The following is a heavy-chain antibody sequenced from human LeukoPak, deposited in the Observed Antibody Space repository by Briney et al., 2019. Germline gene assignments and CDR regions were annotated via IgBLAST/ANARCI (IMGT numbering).Heavy chain of an antibody. CDR3: ARGKYYYDSSGSKRGSYFDY. J-gene: IGHJ4*02. D-gene: IGHD3-22*01. Sequence: SETLSLTRAVYGGSFSGYYWSWIRQPPGKGLEWIGEINHSGSTNYNPSLKSRVTISVDTSKNQFSLKLSSVTAADTAVYYCARGKYYYDSSGSKRGSYFDYWGQGTLVTVSS. CDR1: GGSFSGYY. CDR2: INHSGST. V-gene: IGHV4-34*01.